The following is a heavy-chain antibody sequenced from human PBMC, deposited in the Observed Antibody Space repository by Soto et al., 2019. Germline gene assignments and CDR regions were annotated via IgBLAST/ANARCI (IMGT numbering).Heavy chain of an antibody. D-gene: IGHD2-2*01. CDR2: IIPIFGTA. Sequence: QVQLVQSGAEVKKPGSSVKVSCKASGGTFSSYAISWVRQAPGQGLEWMGGIIPIFGTANYAQKFQGRVTITEDESTSTVYMELSSLGSEDTAVYYCARASIVVVPAAKNWFAPWGQGTLVTVSS. CDR3: ARASIVVVPAAKNWFAP. J-gene: IGHJ5*02. CDR1: GGTFSSYA. V-gene: IGHV1-69*01.